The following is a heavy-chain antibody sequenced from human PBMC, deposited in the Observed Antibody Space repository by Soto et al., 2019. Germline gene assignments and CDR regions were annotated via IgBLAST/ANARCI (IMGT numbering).Heavy chain of an antibody. Sequence: PPETLSLTCPVYGGSISSGEYYWSWIRQPPGKGLEWIWYIYYSGSTYYNSSLKSRVTISVDTSKNQFSLKLSSVTAADTAVYYCAGDRAARPEGLFRRFDPWGQGTLVTVSS. V-gene: IGHV4-30-4*08. CDR3: AGDRAARPEGLFRRFDP. D-gene: IGHD6-6*01. CDR1: GGSISSGEYY. J-gene: IGHJ5*02. CDR2: IYYSGST.